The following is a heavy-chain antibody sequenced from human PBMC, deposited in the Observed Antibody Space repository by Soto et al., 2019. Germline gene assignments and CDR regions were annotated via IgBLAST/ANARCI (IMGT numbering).Heavy chain of an antibody. Sequence: ETLSLTCAVYGGSFSGYYWSWIRQPPGKGLEWIGEINHSGSTNYNPSLKSRVTISVDTSKNQFSLKLSSVTAADTAVYYCARGLYYDSSGYPLVSYYFDYWGRGTLVTVSS. J-gene: IGHJ4*02. D-gene: IGHD3-22*01. V-gene: IGHV4-34*01. CDR2: INHSGST. CDR3: ARGLYYDSSGYPLVSYYFDY. CDR1: GGSFSGYY.